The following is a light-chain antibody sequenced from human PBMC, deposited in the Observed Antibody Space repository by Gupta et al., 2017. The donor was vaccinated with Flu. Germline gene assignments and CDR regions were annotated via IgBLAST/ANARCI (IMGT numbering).Light chain of an antibody. CDR1: SSDVGGYKY. Sequence: SALTQPASVSGSPGQAITISCTGTSSDVGGYKYVSWYQQHPGKAPKLILFEVTNRPSGVSNRFSGSKYGNTASLTILGRRTEDEADYYCSSDTSSGTWVSGGGTKLTVL. J-gene: IGLJ3*02. CDR2: EVT. V-gene: IGLV2-14*01. CDR3: SSDTSSGTWV.